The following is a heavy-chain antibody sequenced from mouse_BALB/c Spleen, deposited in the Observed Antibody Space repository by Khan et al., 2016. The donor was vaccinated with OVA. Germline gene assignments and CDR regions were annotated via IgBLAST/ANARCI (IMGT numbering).Heavy chain of an antibody. CDR1: GYSITSDYA. D-gene: IGHD2-12*01. CDR2: ISHSGGT. CDR3: ASMPPATYDVGWYFDV. J-gene: IGHJ1*01. V-gene: IGHV3-2*02. Sequence: EVQLQESGPGLVKPSQSLSLTCTVTGYSITSDYAWNWIQQFPGNKLEWMGFISHSGGTTYNPSLKSRISITRDTSKNQFFLQLISVTTEDTATYYWASMPPATYDVGWYFDVWGAGTPVTVS.